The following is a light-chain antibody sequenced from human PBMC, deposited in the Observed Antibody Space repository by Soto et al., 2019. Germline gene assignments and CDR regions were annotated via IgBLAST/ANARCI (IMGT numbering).Light chain of an antibody. CDR1: QSVSNN. CDR3: QQYNNWPPGT. Sequence: ILMTQSPATLSVSPGERATLSCRASQSVSNNLAWYQQKPGQAPRLLIYDASTRATGIPARFSGSGSGTEFTLSISGLQSEDFAVYYCQQYNNWPPGTFGQGTKVEIK. V-gene: IGKV3-15*01. J-gene: IGKJ1*01. CDR2: DAS.